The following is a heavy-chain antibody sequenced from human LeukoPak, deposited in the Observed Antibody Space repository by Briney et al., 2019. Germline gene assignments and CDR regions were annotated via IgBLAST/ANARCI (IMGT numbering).Heavy chain of an antibody. Sequence: ASVKVSCKASGYTFTRYGMSWVRQAPGQGLEWMGWISGSNGNTNYAQKLQGRVTMTTDTSTSTAYMELRSLRSDDTAVYYCARVRTTGTYRFDPWGQGTLVTVSS. V-gene: IGHV1-18*01. CDR3: ARVRTTGTYRFDP. D-gene: IGHD1-1*01. CDR1: GYTFTRYG. CDR2: ISGSNGNT. J-gene: IGHJ5*02.